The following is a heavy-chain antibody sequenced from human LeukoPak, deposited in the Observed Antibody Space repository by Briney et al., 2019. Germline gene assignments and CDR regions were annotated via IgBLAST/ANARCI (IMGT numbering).Heavy chain of an antibody. CDR2: ISYDGSNK. V-gene: IGHV3-30*19. CDR3: ARDGGSSEYYFDY. Sequence: GGSLRLSCAASGFTFSSYGMHWVRQAPGKGLEWVAVISYDGSNKYYADSVKGRFTISRDNSKNTLYLQMNSLRAEDTAVYYCARDGGSSEYYFDYWGQGTLVTVSS. CDR1: GFTFSSYG. J-gene: IGHJ4*02. D-gene: IGHD2-15*01.